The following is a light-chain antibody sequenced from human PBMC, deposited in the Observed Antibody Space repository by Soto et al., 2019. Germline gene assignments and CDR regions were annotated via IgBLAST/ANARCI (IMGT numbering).Light chain of an antibody. CDR3: QQYNNWTRT. CDR2: GAS. J-gene: IGKJ1*01. V-gene: IGKV3-15*01. CDR1: QSVSGN. Sequence: EIVVTQSPATLSASPGERATLSCRAIQSVSGNLAWYQQKPGQAPRLXIYGASTRETGILAMFSGSGAGTEFILTISSLQSEDFAVSYCQQYNNWTRTFGQGTKVDNK.